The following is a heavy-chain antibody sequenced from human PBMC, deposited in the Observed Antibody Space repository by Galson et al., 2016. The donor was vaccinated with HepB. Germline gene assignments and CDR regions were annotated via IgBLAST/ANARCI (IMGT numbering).Heavy chain of an antibody. D-gene: IGHD3-10*01. CDR1: GFTFTYAW. CDR3: TVARYSSGDYYTY. Sequence: SLRLSCAASGFTFTYAWMSWVRQAPGKGLVRVGRIKRLTDGGTTDYAAPVKGRFSISRDDSQKRLYLHMNSLKTEDTAVYYCTVARYSSGDYYTYWGQGTLVNVSS. CDR2: IKRLTDGGTT. V-gene: IGHV3-15*01. J-gene: IGHJ4*02.